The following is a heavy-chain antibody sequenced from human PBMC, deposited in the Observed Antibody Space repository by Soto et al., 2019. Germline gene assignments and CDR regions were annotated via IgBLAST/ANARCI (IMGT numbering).Heavy chain of an antibody. CDR2: IKQDGSEK. D-gene: IGHD3-3*01. J-gene: IGHJ6*02. CDR1: GFTFSSYW. Sequence: PGGSLRLSCAASGFTFSSYWMSWVRQAPGKGLEWVANIKQDGSEKYYVDSVKGRFTISRDNAKNSLYLQMNSLRAEDTAVYYCAGLYDFWSGYYGAYGMDVWGQGTTVTVSS. V-gene: IGHV3-7*01. CDR3: AGLYDFWSGYYGAYGMDV.